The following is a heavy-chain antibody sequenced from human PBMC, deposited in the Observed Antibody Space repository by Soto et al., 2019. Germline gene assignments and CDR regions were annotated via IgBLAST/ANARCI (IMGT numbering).Heavy chain of an antibody. V-gene: IGHV4-59*08. CDR3: ARLGGYYQALDH. Sequence: SETLSLTCTFSGDSISPHYWPLVRRPPGKGLEWVGYVYYTGTTMYNPSLKSRLTISVDRSKNQVSLNLTSVTAADTAVYFCARLGGYYQALDHWSQGTLVTVSS. CDR2: VYYTGTT. J-gene: IGHJ4*02. D-gene: IGHD3-3*01. CDR1: GDSISPHY.